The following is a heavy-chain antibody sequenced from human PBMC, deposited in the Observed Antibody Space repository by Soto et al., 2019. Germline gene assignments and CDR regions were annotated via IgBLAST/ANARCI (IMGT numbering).Heavy chain of an antibody. J-gene: IGHJ5*02. D-gene: IGHD1-7*01. CDR1: GFTFSSYW. V-gene: IGHV3-74*01. CDR2: INNDGSST. Sequence: PGGSLRLSCAASGFTFSSYWMHWVRQAPGKGLVWVSRINNDGSSTSYADSVKGRFTISRDNAKNTLYLQMNSLRAEDTAVYYCARSQNYNWFDPWGQGTLVTVSS. CDR3: ARSQNYNWFDP.